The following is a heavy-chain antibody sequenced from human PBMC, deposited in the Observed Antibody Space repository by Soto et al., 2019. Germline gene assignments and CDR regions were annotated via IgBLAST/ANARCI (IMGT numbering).Heavy chain of an antibody. CDR2: ISWNSGSI. J-gene: IGHJ3*02. CDR3: AKERRPVAAAGTDAFDI. D-gene: IGHD6-13*01. V-gene: IGHV3-9*01. Sequence: EVQLVESGGGLVQPGRSLRLSCAASGFTFDDYAMHWVRQAPGKGLEWVSGISWNSGSIGYADSVKGRFTISRDNAKNSLYLQMNSLRAEDTALHYCAKERRPVAAAGTDAFDIWGQGTMVTVSS. CDR1: GFTFDDYA.